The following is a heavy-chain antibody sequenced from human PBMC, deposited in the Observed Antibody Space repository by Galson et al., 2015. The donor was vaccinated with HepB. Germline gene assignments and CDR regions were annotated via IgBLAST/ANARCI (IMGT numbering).Heavy chain of an antibody. CDR3: AGGYYYDSSGYYKRYFDL. D-gene: IGHD3-22*01. CDR2: ISSSSSYT. V-gene: IGHV3-11*06. J-gene: IGHJ2*01. Sequence: SLRLSCAASGFTFSDYYMSWVRQAPGKGLEWVSYISSSSSYTNYADSVKGRFTISRDNAKNSLYLQMNSLRAEDTAVYYCAGGYYYDSSGYYKRYFDLWGRGTLVTVSS. CDR1: GFTFSDYY.